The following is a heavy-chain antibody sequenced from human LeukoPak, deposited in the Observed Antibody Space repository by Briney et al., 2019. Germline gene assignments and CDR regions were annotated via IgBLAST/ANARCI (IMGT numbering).Heavy chain of an antibody. J-gene: IGHJ1*01. Sequence: GGSLRLSCAASGFTFSSYSMNRVRQAPGKGLEWVSSISSSSSYIYYADSVKGRFTISRDNAKNSLYLQMNSLRAEDTAVYYCARRYSSGIAEYFQHWGQGTLVTVSS. CDR1: GFTFSSYS. CDR3: ARRYSSGIAEYFQH. V-gene: IGHV3-21*01. CDR2: ISSSSSYI. D-gene: IGHD6-19*01.